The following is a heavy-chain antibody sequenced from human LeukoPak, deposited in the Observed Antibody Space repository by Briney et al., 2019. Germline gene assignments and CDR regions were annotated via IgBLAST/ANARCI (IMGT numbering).Heavy chain of an antibody. D-gene: IGHD6-19*01. CDR1: GGSVSSGSYY. CDR3: ARRSGPSDY. CDR2: IYSSGSV. V-gene: IGHV4-61*01. J-gene: IGHJ4*02. Sequence: PSETLSLTCTVSGGSVSSGSYYWSWIRQPPGKGLEWIGYIYSSGSVNYNPSLMSRVTISLDTSKNQFSLKLSSVTAADTAVYYCARRSGPSDYWGQGTLVTVSS.